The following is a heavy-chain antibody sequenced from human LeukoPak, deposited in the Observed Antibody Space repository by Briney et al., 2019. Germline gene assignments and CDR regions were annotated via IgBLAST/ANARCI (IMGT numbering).Heavy chain of an antibody. J-gene: IGHJ4*02. CDR2: INHSGST. Sequence: PSETLSLTCAVYGGSYSGYYWSWIRQPPGKGLEWIGEINHSGSTNCNPSLKSRVTISVDTSKNQFSLKLSSVTAADTAVYYCARGGIFRSSTDYWGQGTLVTVSS. CDR1: GGSYSGYY. D-gene: IGHD3-3*01. CDR3: ARGGIFRSSTDY. V-gene: IGHV4-34*01.